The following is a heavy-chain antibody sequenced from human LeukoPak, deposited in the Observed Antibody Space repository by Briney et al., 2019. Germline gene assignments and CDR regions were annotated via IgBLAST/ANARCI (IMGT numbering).Heavy chain of an antibody. V-gene: IGHV4-39*01. D-gene: IGHD3-3*01. J-gene: IGHJ3*02. Sequence: SETLSLTCTVSGGSISSSSYYWGWIRQPPGKGLEWIGSICYSGSTYYNPSLKSRVTISVDTSKNQFSLKLSSVTAADTAVHYCARHGVRGTRTIFGVVPSAFDIWGQGTMVTVSS. CDR2: ICYSGST. CDR3: ARHGVRGTRTIFGVVPSAFDI. CDR1: GGSISSSSYY.